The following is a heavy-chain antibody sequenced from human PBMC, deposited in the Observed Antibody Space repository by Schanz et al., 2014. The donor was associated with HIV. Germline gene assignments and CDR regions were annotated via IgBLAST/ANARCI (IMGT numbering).Heavy chain of an antibody. Sequence: HGQLVESGGGVVRPGRSLRLSCTATGFTFNVYGMHLVPQAPGKGLEWVARISPDGDTQHYADSLKGRFTISRDNFKNTLDLQMDSLRPDDTAVYYCAKGYTSSSVFNLWGRGTLVTVSS. J-gene: IGHJ2*01. CDR1: GFTFNVYG. CDR2: ISPDGDTQ. D-gene: IGHD6-6*01. CDR3: AKGYTSSSVFNL. V-gene: IGHV3-30*18.